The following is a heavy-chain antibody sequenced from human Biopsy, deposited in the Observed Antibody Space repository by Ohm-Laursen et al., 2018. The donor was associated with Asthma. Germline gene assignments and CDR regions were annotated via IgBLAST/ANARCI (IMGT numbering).Heavy chain of an antibody. CDR3: ARKAGSCISRTCYSLDF. J-gene: IGHJ4*02. CDR2: ITSVFGTT. V-gene: IGHV1-69*13. D-gene: IGHD2-2*01. Sequence: SVKASCKSLGGTFNTYVIGWVRQAPGQGLEWLGGITSVFGTTTYPQKFQDRVTITADDSTSTVYMELSSLRSEDTAVYYCARKAGSCISRTCYSLDFWGQGTLVTVSS. CDR1: GGTFNTYV.